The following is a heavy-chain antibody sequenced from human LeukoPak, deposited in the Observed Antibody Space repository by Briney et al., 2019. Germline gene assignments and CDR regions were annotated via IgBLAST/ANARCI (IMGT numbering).Heavy chain of an antibody. CDR1: GVSINDYY. J-gene: IGHJ4*02. CDR3: ARIRCGHSGSVCYNH. V-gene: IGHV4-34*01. CDR2: ISHTEGT. D-gene: IGHD2-21*01. Sequence: PSETLSLTCGVFGVSINDYYWSWIRQCPGKGLEWIGEISHTEGTRYNPSLESRVTMSVGTSENQLSLKLIFVTAADTAVYYCARIRCGHSGSVCYNHWGLGTLVTVSP.